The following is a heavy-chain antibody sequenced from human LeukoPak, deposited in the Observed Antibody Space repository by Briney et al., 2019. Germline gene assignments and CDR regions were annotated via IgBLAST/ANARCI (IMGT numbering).Heavy chain of an antibody. CDR1: AGSIISYY. V-gene: IGHV4-59*01. CDR2: IYYNGRT. Sequence: SETLSLTCTVSAGSIISYYWSWIRQPPGKGLQWIGYIYYNGRTNYNPSLKSRVTISVDTSKNQFSLKLSSVTPADTAVYYCARVGFYDSSGFNWFDPWGQGTLVTVSS. J-gene: IGHJ5*02. CDR3: ARVGFYDSSGFNWFDP. D-gene: IGHD3-22*01.